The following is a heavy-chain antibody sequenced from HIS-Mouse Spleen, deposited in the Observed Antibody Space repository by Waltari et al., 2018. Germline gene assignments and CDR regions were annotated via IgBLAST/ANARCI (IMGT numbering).Heavy chain of an antibody. CDR3: AKASSGWLDY. V-gene: IGHV3-30*18. Sequence: QVQLVESGGGVVRPGRSLRLPLAASGFTFCIYGLHWVRQAPGKGLEWVAVISYDGRNKDYADSVKGRFTISRDNSKNTLYLQMNSLRAEDTAVYYCAKASSGWLDYWGQGTLVTVSS. CDR1: GFTFCIYG. J-gene: IGHJ4*02. CDR2: ISYDGRNK. D-gene: IGHD6-19*01.